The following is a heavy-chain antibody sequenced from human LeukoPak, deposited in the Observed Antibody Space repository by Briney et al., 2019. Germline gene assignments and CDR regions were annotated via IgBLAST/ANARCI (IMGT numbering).Heavy chain of an antibody. J-gene: IGHJ6*02. CDR1: GFTFSSFT. D-gene: IGHD3-10*01. CDR3: AKERALLWFGQFSRGCMDV. V-gene: IGHV3-23*01. CDR2: ISGSGNTT. Sequence: GGSLRLSCAASGFTFSSFTMSWVRLAPGKGLEWVSTISGSGNTTFYADFVRGRFTTSRDNSKNTLDLQMNSLRVEDTAVYYCAKERALLWFGQFSRGCMDVWGQGTTVRVSS.